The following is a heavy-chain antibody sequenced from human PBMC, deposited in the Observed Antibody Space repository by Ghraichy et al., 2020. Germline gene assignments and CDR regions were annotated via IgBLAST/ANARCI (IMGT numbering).Heavy chain of an antibody. CDR2: ISGSGGST. CDR1: GLTFSSYA. V-gene: IGHV3-23*01. Sequence: GGSLRLSCAASGLTFSSYAMSWVRQAPGKGLEWVSAISGSGGSTYYADSVKGRFTISRDNSKNTLYLQMNSLRAEDTAVYYCAKERGVVPAELGADWGQGSLVAVTS. CDR3: AKERGVVPAELGAD. J-gene: IGHJ1*01. D-gene: IGHD2-2*01.